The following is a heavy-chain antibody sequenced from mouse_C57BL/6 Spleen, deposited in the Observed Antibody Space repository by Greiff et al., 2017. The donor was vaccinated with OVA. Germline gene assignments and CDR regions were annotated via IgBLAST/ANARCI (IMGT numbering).Heavy chain of an antibody. J-gene: IGHJ2*01. D-gene: IGHD1-1*01. V-gene: IGHV3-6*01. Sequence: EVKLMESGPGLVKPSQSLSLTCSVTGYSITSGYYWNWIRQFPGNKLEWMGYISYDGSNNYNPSLKNRISITRDTSKNQFFLKLNSVTTEDTATYYCARDITSYWGQGTTLTVSS. CDR1: GYSITSGYY. CDR3: ARDITSY. CDR2: ISYDGSN.